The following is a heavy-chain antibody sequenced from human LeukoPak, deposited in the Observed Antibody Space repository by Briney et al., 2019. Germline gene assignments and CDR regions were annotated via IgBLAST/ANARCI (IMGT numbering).Heavy chain of an antibody. CDR1: GGTFSNYP. J-gene: IGHJ4*02. Sequence: GASVKVSCKASGGTFSNYPITWVRQAPGQGLEWMGGIIPIFGSANYAQKFQGRVTMTRDTSTSTVYMELSSLRSEDTAVYYCAREYYGSGSYYFDYWGQGTLVTVSS. V-gene: IGHV1-69*05. D-gene: IGHD3-10*01. CDR3: AREYYGSGSYYFDY. CDR2: IIPIFGSA.